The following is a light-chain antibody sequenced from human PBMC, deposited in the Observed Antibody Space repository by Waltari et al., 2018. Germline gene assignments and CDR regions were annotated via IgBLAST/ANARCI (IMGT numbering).Light chain of an antibody. CDR3: MQALQTQM. CDR2: LAS. V-gene: IGKV2-28*01. Sequence: DFVLTQSPLSLPVTPGEPASISCRSSQSLLNSNGYYYLDWYLQKPGQSAQLLIYLASTRASGVPDRFSGSGSGTDFTLKISRVEAEDVGVYYCMQALQTQMFGQGTKVEIK. J-gene: IGKJ1*01. CDR1: QSLLNSNGYYY.